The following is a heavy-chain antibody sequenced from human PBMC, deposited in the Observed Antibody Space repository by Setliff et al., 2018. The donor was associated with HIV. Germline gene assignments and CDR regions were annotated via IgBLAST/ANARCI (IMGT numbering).Heavy chain of an antibody. D-gene: IGHD2-2*02. J-gene: IGHJ4*02. CDR2: IYHSEYT. CDR1: GGSISSDNW. CDR3: AKTNIPMPRSGTRLES. Sequence: PSETLSLTCAVSGGSISSDNWWTWVRQAPGKGLEWIGEIYHSEYTNYNPSLKRRVSMSVDKSKNQFSVKLTSVTAADTATYYCAKTNIPMPRSGTRLESWGPGRLVTVSS. V-gene: IGHV4-4*02.